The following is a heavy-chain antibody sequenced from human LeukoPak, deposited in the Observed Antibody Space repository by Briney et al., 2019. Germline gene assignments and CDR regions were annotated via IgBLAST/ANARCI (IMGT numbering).Heavy chain of an antibody. V-gene: IGHV3-30*04. CDR1: GFTFSSYA. CDR2: ISYDGSSK. Sequence: GGSLRLPCAASGFTFSSYAIHWVRQAPGKGLEWVAFISYDGSSKSYADSVKGRFTISRDNSKNTLYLQMNSLRAEDTAVYYCARDWSTTVVTFDYWGQGTLVTVSS. D-gene: IGHD4-23*01. J-gene: IGHJ4*02. CDR3: ARDWSTTVVTFDY.